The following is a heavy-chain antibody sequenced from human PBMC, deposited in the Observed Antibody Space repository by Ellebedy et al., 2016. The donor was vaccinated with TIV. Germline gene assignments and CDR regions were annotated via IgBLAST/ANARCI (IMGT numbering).Heavy chain of an antibody. J-gene: IGHJ4*02. D-gene: IGHD3-3*01. CDR3: ARDTSGDY. V-gene: IGHV1-18*04. CDR1: GYTFSSYG. Sequence: AASVKVSCKASGYTFSSYGISWVRQAPGQGLEWMGWSSAYNGNTNYAQKFQGRVTMTTDTSTSTAYMELRSLRSDDTAVYYWARDTSGDYWGQGTLVTVSS. CDR2: SSAYNGNT.